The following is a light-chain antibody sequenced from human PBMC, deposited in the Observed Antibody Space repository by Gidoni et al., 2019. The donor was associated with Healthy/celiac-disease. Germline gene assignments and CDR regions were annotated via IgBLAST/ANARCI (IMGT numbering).Light chain of an antibody. CDR2: AAS. J-gene: IGKJ1*01. Sequence: EIKMTQSPSSLSASVGDRVTITCRASQSISSYLNWYQQKPGKAPKLLIYAASSLQSGVPSRFSGSGSGTDFTLTISSLQPEDFATYYCQQSYSNSWTFGQGTKVEIK. CDR1: QSISSY. CDR3: QQSYSNSWT. V-gene: IGKV1-39*01.